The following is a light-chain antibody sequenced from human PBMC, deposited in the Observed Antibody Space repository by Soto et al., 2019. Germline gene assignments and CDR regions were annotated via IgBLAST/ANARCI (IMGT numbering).Light chain of an antibody. V-gene: IGLV1-47*02. CDR1: GSNIGTNS. J-gene: IGLJ3*02. CDR2: SQN. CDR3: ATWDDSLSGPV. Sequence: QSVLTQPPSASGAPGQRVTISCSGSGSNIGTNSVYWYQHLPGMAPKLLMYSQNQRPSGVPDRFSGSKSGTSASLAIRGLRSEDEADYYCATWDDSLSGPVFGGGTKVTVL.